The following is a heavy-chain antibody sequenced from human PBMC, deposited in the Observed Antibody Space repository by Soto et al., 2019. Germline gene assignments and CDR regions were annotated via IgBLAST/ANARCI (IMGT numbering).Heavy chain of an antibody. CDR3: ARGFRNGFNV. CDR2: ISGPSIYI. CDR1: GFTFSGYS. V-gene: IGHV3-21*01. Sequence: EVQLVESGGGLVKPGGSLRLSCVASGFTFSGYSINWVRQAPGKGLEWVSYISGPSIYIHYADSVKGRFTISRDNAKSAVYLQMNSLRAEETAVYYWARGFRNGFNVWGQGTTVSFSS. D-gene: IGHD2-8*01. J-gene: IGHJ6*02.